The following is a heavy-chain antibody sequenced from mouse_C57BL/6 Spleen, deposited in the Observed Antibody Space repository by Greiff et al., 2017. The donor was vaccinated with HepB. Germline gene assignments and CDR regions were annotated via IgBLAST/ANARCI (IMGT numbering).Heavy chain of an antibody. J-gene: IGHJ1*03. Sequence: EVKLMESGGGLVKPGGSLKLSCAASGFTFSDYGMHWVRQAPEKGLEWVAYISSGSSTIYYADTVKGRFTISRDNAKNTLFLQMTSLRSEDTAMYYCARDYYGSSPRWYFDVWGTGTTVTVSS. V-gene: IGHV5-17*01. CDR1: GFTFSDYG. CDR2: ISSGSSTI. D-gene: IGHD1-1*01. CDR3: ARDYYGSSPRWYFDV.